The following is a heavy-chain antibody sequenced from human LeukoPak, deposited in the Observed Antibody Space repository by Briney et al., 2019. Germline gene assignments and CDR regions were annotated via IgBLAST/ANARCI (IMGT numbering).Heavy chain of an antibody. V-gene: IGHV1-46*03. CDR3: ARVYYDSSGYYPMHAFDI. CDR1: GYTFTSYY. CDR2: INPSGGST. Sequence: ASVTVSCKASGYTFTSYYMHWVRQAPGQGLEWMGIINPSGGSTSYAQKFQGRVTMTRDTSTSTVYMELSSLGSDDTAVYYCARVYYDSSGYYPMHAFDIWGQGTMVTVSS. D-gene: IGHD3-22*01. J-gene: IGHJ3*02.